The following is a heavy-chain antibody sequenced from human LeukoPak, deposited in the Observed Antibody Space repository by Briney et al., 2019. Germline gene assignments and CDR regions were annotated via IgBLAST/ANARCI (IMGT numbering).Heavy chain of an antibody. CDR3: ARVAVNTAMPSGSLYYFDY. J-gene: IGHJ4*02. CDR1: GGSISSYY. CDR2: IYYSGST. D-gene: IGHD5-18*01. Sequence: SETLSLTCTVFGGSISSYYWSWIRQPPGKGLEWIGYIYYSGSTNYNPSLKSRVTISVDTSKNQFSLKLSSVTAADTAVYYCARVAVNTAMPSGSLYYFDYWGQGTLVTVSS. V-gene: IGHV4-59*01.